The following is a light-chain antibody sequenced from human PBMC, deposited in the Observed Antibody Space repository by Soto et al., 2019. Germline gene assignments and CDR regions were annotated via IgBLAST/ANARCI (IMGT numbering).Light chain of an antibody. CDR1: NSHIGSNT. CDR2: YDN. V-gene: IGLV1-44*01. Sequence: QTVLSPPPSASATPGQRVTISCSGSNSHIGSNTVKGYQQLTGTAPKLLIYYDNLRPSGVADRISGPKSGTSASLAISGLQSDDEADYYCAAWDDSLNGRVFXSGTKVTV. J-gene: IGLJ1*01. CDR3: AAWDDSLNGRV.